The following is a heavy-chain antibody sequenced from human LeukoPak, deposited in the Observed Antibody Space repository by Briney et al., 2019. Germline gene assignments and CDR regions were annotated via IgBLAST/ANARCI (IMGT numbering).Heavy chain of an antibody. CDR2: IYGGRNNT. Sequence: PGGSRRLSCTVSAFTLSNKYMSCVRQAPGKGLEWVSVIYGGRNNTVYDEFVKGRFTNSRDNSRNTIYLQIDSPRDEDTATYYCAREFQQTYSSGWSLDYWGQGTLVSVSS. CDR3: AREFQQTYSSGWSLDY. D-gene: IGHD6-19*01. J-gene: IGHJ4*02. CDR1: AFTLSNKY. V-gene: IGHV3-53*01.